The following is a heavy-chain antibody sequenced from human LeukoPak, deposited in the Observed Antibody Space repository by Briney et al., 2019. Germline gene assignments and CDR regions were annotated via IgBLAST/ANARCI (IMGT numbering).Heavy chain of an antibody. CDR3: ARENSYYYYMDV. J-gene: IGHJ6*03. V-gene: IGHV4-59*01. Sequence: SETLSLTCTVSGGSISSYYWSWIRQPPGKGLEWIGYIYYSGSTNYNPSLKSRVTISVDTSKNQFSLKLSSVTAADTAVYYCARENSYYYYMDVWGKGTTVTVSS. CDR2: IYYSGST. CDR1: GGSISSYY.